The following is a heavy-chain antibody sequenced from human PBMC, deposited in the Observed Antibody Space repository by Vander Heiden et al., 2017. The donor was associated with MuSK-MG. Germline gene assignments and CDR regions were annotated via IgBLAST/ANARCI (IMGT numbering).Heavy chain of an antibody. V-gene: IGHV4-39*07. CDR1: GDSIRSTPYY. D-gene: IGHD3-16*01. CDR2: IYYSGTT. J-gene: IGHJ4*02. Sequence: QLQLQESGPGLVKPSETLSLTCTVSGDSIRSTPYYWGWIRQPPGKGLEWIGSIYYSGTTYYNPSLKSRVTMSLGTSKNQFVLELSSVTAADTAVYYCARCPPKSYSWGFDFWGQGALVTVSS. CDR3: ARCPPKSYSWGFDF.